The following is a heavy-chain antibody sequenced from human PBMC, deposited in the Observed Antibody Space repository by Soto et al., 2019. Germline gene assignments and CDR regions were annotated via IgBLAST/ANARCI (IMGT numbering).Heavy chain of an antibody. J-gene: IGHJ6*02. CDR3: ARLRRLVRGYYYYGMDV. Sequence: KPSETLSLTCAVYGGSFSGYYWSWIRHPPEKGLEWIGEINHSGSTNYNPSLKSRVTISVDTSKNQFSLKLSSVTAADTAVYYCARLRRLVRGYYYYGMDVWGQGTTVTVSS. CDR2: INHSGST. CDR1: GGSFSGYY. V-gene: IGHV4-34*01. D-gene: IGHD6-19*01.